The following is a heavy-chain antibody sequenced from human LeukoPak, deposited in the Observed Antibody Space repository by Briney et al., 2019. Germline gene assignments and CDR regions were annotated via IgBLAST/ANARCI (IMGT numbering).Heavy chain of an antibody. Sequence: SETLSLTCTVSGGSISSYYWSWIRHPPGEGLEWIGYIYTSGSTNYNPSLKSRVTISVNTSKNQFSLKLSSVTAADTAVYYCARHSAEDAFDIWGQGTMVTVSS. CDR3: ARHSAEDAFDI. D-gene: IGHD2-21*01. V-gene: IGHV4-4*09. CDR1: GGSISSYY. CDR2: IYTSGST. J-gene: IGHJ3*02.